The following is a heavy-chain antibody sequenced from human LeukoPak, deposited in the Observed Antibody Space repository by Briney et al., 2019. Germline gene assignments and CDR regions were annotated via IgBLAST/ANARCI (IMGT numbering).Heavy chain of an antibody. J-gene: IGHJ4*02. CDR1: GYTFTSYG. CDR2: IGAYKGNT. D-gene: IGHD1-26*01. CDR3: ARMEWELYYFDY. Sequence: ASVKVSCKASGYTFTSYGISWVRQAPGQGLEWMGWIGAYKGNTNYAQKLQGRVTMTTDTSTSTAYMELRSLRSDDTAVYYCARMEWELYYFDYWGQGTLVTVSS. V-gene: IGHV1-18*01.